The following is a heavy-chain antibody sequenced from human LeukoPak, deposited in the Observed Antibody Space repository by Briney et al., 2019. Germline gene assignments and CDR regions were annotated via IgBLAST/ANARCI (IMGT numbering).Heavy chain of an antibody. D-gene: IGHD3-10*01. CDR1: GGSFSGYY. Sequence: SETLSLTCAVYGGSFSGYYWSWIRQPPGKGLEWIGYIYYSGSTNYNPSLKSRVTISVDTSKNQFSLKLSSVTAADTAVYYCARWDGSGSYYHYWGQGTLVTVSS. J-gene: IGHJ4*02. CDR3: ARWDGSGSYYHY. V-gene: IGHV4-59*01. CDR2: IYYSGST.